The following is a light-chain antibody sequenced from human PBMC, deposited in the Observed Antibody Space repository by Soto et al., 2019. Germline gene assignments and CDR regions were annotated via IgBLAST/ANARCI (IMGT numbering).Light chain of an antibody. CDR2: DAS. CDR1: QSINTY. V-gene: IGKV3-11*01. CDR3: QPFDDSVT. J-gene: IGKJ5*01. Sequence: ENVLTQSPATLSLSPGEGATLSCRASQSINTYLAWYQQKPGQAPRLLIYDASKRATGIPARFSGSGSGTDFTLSISGLEPEDSSVYYCQPFDDSVTFGQGTRLEIK.